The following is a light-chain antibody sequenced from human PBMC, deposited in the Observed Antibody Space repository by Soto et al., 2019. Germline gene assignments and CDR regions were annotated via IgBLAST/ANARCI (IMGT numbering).Light chain of an antibody. V-gene: IGLV2-8*01. J-gene: IGLJ1*01. CDR3: SSYAVTNILV. Sequence: SVLTQPPSASGSPGQSVTISCTGTKSDIGVYDFVSWYQHHPGKAPRLIIYEVVQRPSGVPDRFSGSKSGNTASLTVSGLQAADEAEYYCSSYAVTNILVFGTGTKVTVL. CDR1: KSDIGVYDF. CDR2: EVV.